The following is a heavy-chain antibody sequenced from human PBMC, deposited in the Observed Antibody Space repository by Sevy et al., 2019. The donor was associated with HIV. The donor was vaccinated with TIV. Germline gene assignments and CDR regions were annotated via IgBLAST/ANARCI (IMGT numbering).Heavy chain of an antibody. Sequence: ASVKVSCKVSGYTLTELSMHWVRQAPGKGLEWMGGFDPEDGETIYAQKFQGRVTMTEDTSTDPAYMELSSLRSEDTAVYYCATDKYYYDSSGYPRGFDYWGQGTLVTVSS. CDR1: GYTLTELS. D-gene: IGHD3-22*01. V-gene: IGHV1-24*01. CDR3: ATDKYYYDSSGYPRGFDY. J-gene: IGHJ4*02. CDR2: FDPEDGET.